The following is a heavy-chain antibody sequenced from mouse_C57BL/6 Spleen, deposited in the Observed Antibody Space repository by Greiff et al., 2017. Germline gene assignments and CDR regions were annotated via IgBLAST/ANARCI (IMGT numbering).Heavy chain of an antibody. Sequence: EVHLVESGGGLVKPGGSLKLSCAASGFTFSDYGMHWVRQAPEQGLAWVAYISSGSSTIYYAATVKGRFTISRDNAKNTLFLQMTSLRSEDTAMYYCARSSSFAYWGQGTLVTVSA. J-gene: IGHJ3*01. CDR3: ARSSSFAY. V-gene: IGHV5-17*01. CDR1: GFTFSDYG. CDR2: ISSGSSTI. D-gene: IGHD1-1*01.